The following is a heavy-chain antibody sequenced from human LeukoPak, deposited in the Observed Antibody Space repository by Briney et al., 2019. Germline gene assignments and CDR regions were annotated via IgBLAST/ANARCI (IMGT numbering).Heavy chain of an antibody. Sequence: PGGSLRLSCAASGFTFSGSAMHWVRQASGKGLEWVGCIRSKANSYATAYAASVKGRFTISRDDSKNTAYLQMNSLKTEDTAVYYCTNPNYYDSSGLWGQGTLVTVSS. V-gene: IGHV3-73*01. CDR1: GFTFSGSA. J-gene: IGHJ4*02. CDR2: IRSKANSYAT. D-gene: IGHD3-22*01. CDR3: TNPNYYDSSGL.